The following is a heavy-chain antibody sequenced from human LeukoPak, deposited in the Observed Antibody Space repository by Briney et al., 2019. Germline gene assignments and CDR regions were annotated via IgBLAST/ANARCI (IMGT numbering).Heavy chain of an antibody. Sequence: SETLSLACTVSGGSISSSTYYWGWIRQPTGKGLEWVGSIYYSGTTYYSPSLKSRVTISVDTSKNQFSLKVSSVTAADTGVYYCAKDSWSGTGYFDYWGQGTLVTVSS. D-gene: IGHD3-3*01. CDR1: GGSISSSTYY. V-gene: IGHV4-39*02. J-gene: IGHJ4*02. CDR3: AKDSWSGTGYFDY. CDR2: IYYSGTT.